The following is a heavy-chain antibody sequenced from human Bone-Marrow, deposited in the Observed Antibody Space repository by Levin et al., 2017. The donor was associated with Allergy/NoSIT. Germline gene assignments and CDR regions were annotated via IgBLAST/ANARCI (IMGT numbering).Heavy chain of an antibody. CDR1: GFTFSSYG. CDR2: ISYDGSNK. CDR3: AKDFRVIAAAGPDAFDI. Sequence: GGSLRLSCAASGFTFSSYGMHWVRQAPGKGLEWVAVISYDGSNKYYADSVKGRFTISRDNSKNTLYLQMNSLRAEDTAVYYCAKDFRVIAAAGPDAFDIWGQGTMVTVSS. J-gene: IGHJ3*02. V-gene: IGHV3-30*18. D-gene: IGHD6-13*01.